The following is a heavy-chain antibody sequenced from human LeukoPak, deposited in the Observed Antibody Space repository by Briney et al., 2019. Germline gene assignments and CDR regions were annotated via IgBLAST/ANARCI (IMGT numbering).Heavy chain of an antibody. J-gene: IGHJ5*02. CDR3: ARDFYAAADAILGNMS. D-gene: IGHD2/OR15-2a*01. V-gene: IGHV3-53*01. CDR1: GFTVSSNY. CDR2: IYSGGST. Sequence: GGSLRLSCAASGFTVSSNYMSWVRQAPGKGLEWVSIIYSGGSTYYADSVKGRFTISRHNSKNTLYLQMNSLRAEDTAVYYCARDFYAAADAILGNMSWGQGTLVTVSS.